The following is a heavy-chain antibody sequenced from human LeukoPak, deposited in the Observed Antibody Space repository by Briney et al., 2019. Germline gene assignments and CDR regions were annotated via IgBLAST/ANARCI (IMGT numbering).Heavy chain of an antibody. CDR2: FFYSGST. V-gene: IGHV4-39*01. CDR3: ASGTSTYYELYF. J-gene: IGHJ4*02. CDR1: GGSISSSTYY. D-gene: IGHD3-3*01. Sequence: SGPTLVNPSQTLSLTCTVSGGSISSSTYYWGWIRQPPGKGLEWIGSFFYSGSTYYNPSLKSRLAMSVDTSNNQFSLKLMSVTAADTAVYYCASGTSTYYELYFWGQGTLVTVSS.